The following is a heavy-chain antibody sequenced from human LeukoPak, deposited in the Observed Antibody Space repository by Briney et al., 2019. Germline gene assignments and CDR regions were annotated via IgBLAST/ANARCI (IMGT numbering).Heavy chain of an antibody. D-gene: IGHD6-19*01. CDR1: GFTFNTFN. CDR2: ITSGGDYI. Sequence: GGSLRLSCAASGFTFNTFNMNWVRQAPGKGLEWVSSITSGGDYIYYADSVKGRFTISRDNSKNTLYLQMNSLRAEDTAVYYCAEERAAVAGSPFDYWGQGTLVTVSS. CDR3: AEERAAVAGSPFDY. J-gene: IGHJ4*02. V-gene: IGHV3-21*01.